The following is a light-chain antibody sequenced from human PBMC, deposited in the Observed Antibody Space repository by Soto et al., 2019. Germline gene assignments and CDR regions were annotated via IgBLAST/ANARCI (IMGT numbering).Light chain of an antibody. Sequence: QSVLTQPASVSGSPGQSITISCTGTSSNVGSYNLVSWYQQHPGEAPKLMIFEASKRPSGVSNRFSGSKSGNTASLTISGLQAEDEADYYCCSYAGGDTMIFGGGTKLTVL. CDR2: EAS. V-gene: IGLV2-23*01. CDR3: CSYAGGDTMI. CDR1: SSNVGSYNL. J-gene: IGLJ2*01.